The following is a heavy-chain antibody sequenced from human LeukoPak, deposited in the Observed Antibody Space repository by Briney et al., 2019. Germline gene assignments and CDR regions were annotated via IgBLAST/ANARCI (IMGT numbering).Heavy chain of an antibody. J-gene: IGHJ4*02. CDR3: ARGLGGYCSGGRCYAGLDY. Sequence: GGSLRLSCAVSGFTFSSYAVHWVRQAPGKGLEWVAVISFDGSNKYYADSVKGRFTISRDNSKNTVYLQMNTLRPEDTAVYYCARGLGGYCSGGRCYAGLDYWGQGTLVTVS. D-gene: IGHD2-15*01. CDR1: GFTFSSYA. CDR2: ISFDGSNK. V-gene: IGHV3-30-3*01.